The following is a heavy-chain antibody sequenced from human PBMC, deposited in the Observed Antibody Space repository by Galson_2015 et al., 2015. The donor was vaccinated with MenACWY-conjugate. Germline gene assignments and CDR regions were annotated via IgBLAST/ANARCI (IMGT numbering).Heavy chain of an antibody. J-gene: IGHJ3*02. CDR1: GGSISSSSYY. CDR3: ARHDRTAPARSGAFDI. Sequence: SETLSLTCTVSGGSISSSSYYWDWFRQPPGRGLEWIGTIYYSGSTYYNSSLKSRVTISVDTSQNQFSLNLSSVTAADTAMYYCARHDRTAPARSGAFDIWGRGTMVTVSS. D-gene: IGHD2-2*01. V-gene: IGHV4-39*01. CDR2: IYYSGST.